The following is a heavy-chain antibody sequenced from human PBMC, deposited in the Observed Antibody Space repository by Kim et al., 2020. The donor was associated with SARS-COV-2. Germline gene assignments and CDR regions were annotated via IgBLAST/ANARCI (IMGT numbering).Heavy chain of an antibody. Sequence: GGSLRLSCAASGFTFSSYGMHWVRQAPGKGLEWVAVISYDGSNKYYADSVKGRFTITRDNPKNTLYLQMNSLRAEDTAGYYCAKDRLWGNDYFDYWGQGT. V-gene: IGHV3-30*18. CDR2: ISYDGSNK. CDR3: AKDRLWGNDYFDY. J-gene: IGHJ4*02. CDR1: GFTFSSYG. D-gene: IGHD3-16*01.